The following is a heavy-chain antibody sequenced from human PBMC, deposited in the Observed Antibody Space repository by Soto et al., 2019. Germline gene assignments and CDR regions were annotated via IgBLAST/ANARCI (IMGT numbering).Heavy chain of an antibody. J-gene: IGHJ4*02. Sequence: EVQLLESGGGLVQPGGSLRLSCAASGFTFSSYAMSWVRQAPGKGLEWVSAISGSGGSTYYADSVKGRFTISRDNSKNTLYLQMNSLRAEDTSVYYCAKDACSSTSCYYGVDYWVQGTLVTVSS. CDR3: AKDACSSTSCYYGVDY. D-gene: IGHD2-2*01. CDR1: GFTFSSYA. V-gene: IGHV3-23*01. CDR2: ISGSGGST.